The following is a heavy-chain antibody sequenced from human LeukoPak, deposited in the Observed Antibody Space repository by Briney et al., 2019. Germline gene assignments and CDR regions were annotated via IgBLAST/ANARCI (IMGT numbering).Heavy chain of an antibody. Sequence: PGGSLGLSCAGSGFTVSSNYMSWVRQAPGKGLEWVSVIYSGDSTYYADSVKGRFIISRDNSKNTVYLQMNSLRAEDTAVYYCARDRAVADGRLYYWGQGTLVTVSS. CDR1: GFTVSSNY. V-gene: IGHV3-66*01. D-gene: IGHD6-19*01. CDR2: IYSGDST. J-gene: IGHJ4*02. CDR3: ARDRAVADGRLYY.